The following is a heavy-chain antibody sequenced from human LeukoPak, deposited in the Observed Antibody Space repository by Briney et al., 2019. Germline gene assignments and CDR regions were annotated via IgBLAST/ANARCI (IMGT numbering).Heavy chain of an antibody. J-gene: IGHJ3*02. D-gene: IGHD2-15*01. CDR1: GYTFTGYY. CDR2: INPNSGGT. V-gene: IGHV1-2*02. Sequence: EASVKVSCKASGYTFTGYYIHWVRQAPGQGLEWMGWINPNSGGTNYAQKFQGRVTMTRDTSITTAYMELRSLRSDDTAVYYCARDLDEARDLDERFCSGSRCYSHGAFEIWGQGTMLTVSS. CDR3: ARDLDEARDLDERFCSGSRCYSHGAFEI.